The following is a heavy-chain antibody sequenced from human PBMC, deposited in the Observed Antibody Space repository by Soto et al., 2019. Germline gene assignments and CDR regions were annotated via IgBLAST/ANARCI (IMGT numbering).Heavy chain of an antibody. CDR2: TRNKANSYTT. V-gene: IGHV3-72*01. CDR1: GFTFSSYG. Sequence: GGSLRLSCAASGFTFSSYGMHWVRQAPGKGLEWVGRTRNKANSYTTEYAASVKGRFTISRDDSKNSLYLQMNSLKTEDTAVYYCARDAFGSGLFDPWGQGTLVTVSS. D-gene: IGHD3-10*01. J-gene: IGHJ5*02. CDR3: ARDAFGSGLFDP.